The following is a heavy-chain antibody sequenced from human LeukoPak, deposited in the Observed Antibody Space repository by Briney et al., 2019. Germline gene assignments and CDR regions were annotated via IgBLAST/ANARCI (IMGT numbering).Heavy chain of an antibody. CDR2: IYSDGTT. CDR3: ARDLITVTGGG. CDR1: GFTVSSSY. J-gene: IGHJ4*02. Sequence: PGGSLRLSCAASGFTVSSSYMSWVRQAPGKGLEWVSVIYSDGTTYYADSVKGRFTISRDNSKNTLYLQMNILRAEDMAVYYCARDLITVTGGGWGQGTLVTVSS. V-gene: IGHV3-66*01. D-gene: IGHD4-17*01.